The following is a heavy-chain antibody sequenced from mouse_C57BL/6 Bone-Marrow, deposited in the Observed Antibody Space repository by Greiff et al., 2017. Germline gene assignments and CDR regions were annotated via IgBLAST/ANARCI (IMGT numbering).Heavy chain of an antibody. V-gene: IGHV1-81*01. CDR2: IYPRSGNT. CDR1: GYTFTSYG. CDR3: AREREYYGLDY. J-gene: IGHJ2*01. D-gene: IGHD1-1*01. Sequence: VQLQQSGAELARPGASVKLSCKASGYTFTSYGISWVKQRTGQGLEWIGEIYPRSGNTYYNEKFKGKATLTADKSSSTAYMELRSLTSEDSAVDFCAREREYYGLDYWGQGTTLTVSS.